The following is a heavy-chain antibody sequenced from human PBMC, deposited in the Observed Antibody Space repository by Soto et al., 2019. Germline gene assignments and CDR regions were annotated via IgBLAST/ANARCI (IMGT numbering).Heavy chain of an antibody. D-gene: IGHD3-22*01. V-gene: IGHV3-48*03. CDR3: ARXGDSSGYYRGWGDYYYGMDV. J-gene: IGHJ6*02. CDR1: GFTFSSCE. CDR2: ISSSGSTI. Sequence: GGSLRLSCAASGFTFSSCEMNWVRQAPGKGLEWVSYISSSGSTIYYADSVKGRFTIPRDNAKNSLYLQMNSLRAEDTAVYYCARXGDSSGYYRGWGDYYYGMDVWGQGTTVTVSS.